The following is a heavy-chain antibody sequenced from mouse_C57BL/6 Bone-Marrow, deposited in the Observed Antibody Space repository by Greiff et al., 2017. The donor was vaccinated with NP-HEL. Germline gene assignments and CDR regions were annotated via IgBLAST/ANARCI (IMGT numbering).Heavy chain of an antibody. V-gene: IGHV1-15*01. CDR1: GYTFTDYE. D-gene: IGHD1-1*01. CDR2: IDPETGGT. CDR3: TRDYYYGSSYDY. J-gene: IGHJ2*01. Sequence: VKLQQSGAELVRPGASVTLSCKASGYTFTDYEMHWVKQTPVHGLEWIGAIDPETGGTAYNQKFKGKAILTADKSSSTAYMELRSLTSEDSAVYYCTRDYYYGSSYDYWGQGTTLTVSS.